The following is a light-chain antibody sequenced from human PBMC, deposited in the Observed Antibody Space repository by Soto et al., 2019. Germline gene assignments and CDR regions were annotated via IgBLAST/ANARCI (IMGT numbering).Light chain of an antibody. CDR1: QIISTY. CDR2: AAS. V-gene: IGKV1-39*01. CDR3: QQTYSAPPT. J-gene: IGKJ1*01. Sequence: DIQMTQSPSSLSASVGDRVTITCRASQIISTYLNWYQQRAGLAPRLLIYAASSLQSGFPPRFSGSGSGTDFTLTISSLQPEDFATYFCQQTYSAPPTFGQGTKVEIK.